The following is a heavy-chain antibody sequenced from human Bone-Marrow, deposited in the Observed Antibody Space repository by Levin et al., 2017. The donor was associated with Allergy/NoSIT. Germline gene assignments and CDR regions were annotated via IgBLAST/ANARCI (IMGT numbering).Heavy chain of an antibody. Sequence: GGSLRLSCAASGFTFSNYDMTWVRQAPGKGLEWVSGITGSGGSTNYADSVKGRFTISRDNSKNTLYLQMNSLRAEDTAVYYWAKQGYPAKDYWGQGTLVTVSS. CDR3: AKQGYPAKDY. V-gene: IGHV3-23*01. J-gene: IGHJ4*02. CDR2: ITGSGGST. D-gene: IGHD5-12*01. CDR1: GFTFSNYD.